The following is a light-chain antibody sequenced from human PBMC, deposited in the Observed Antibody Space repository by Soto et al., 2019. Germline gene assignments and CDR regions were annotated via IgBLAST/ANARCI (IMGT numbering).Light chain of an antibody. CDR3: CSFADTYDTLV. Sequence: QSALTQPRSVSGSPGQSVTVSCTGTSRDVGGYNFVSWYQQYPGKAPKLIIHDVDKRPSGVPDRFSGSKSGDTASLTISGLQAEDEADYYCCSFADTYDTLVFGGGTQLTVL. CDR2: DVD. J-gene: IGLJ2*01. V-gene: IGLV2-11*01. CDR1: SRDVGGYNF.